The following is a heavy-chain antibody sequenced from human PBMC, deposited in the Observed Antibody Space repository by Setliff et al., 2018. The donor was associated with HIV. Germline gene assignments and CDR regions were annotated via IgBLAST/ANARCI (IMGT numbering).Heavy chain of an antibody. CDR1: GFTFSSYW. J-gene: IGHJ3*02. Sequence: TGGSLRLSCAASGFTFSSYWMHWVRQAPGKGLEWVSGIRWSSGNIVYADSVKGRFTISRDNAKNSLYLQMNSLRVEDTAFYYCVKDYAHLYAFDIWGQGTMVTVSS. V-gene: IGHV3-9*01. CDR2: IRWSSGNI. D-gene: IGHD3-16*01. CDR3: VKDYAHLYAFDI.